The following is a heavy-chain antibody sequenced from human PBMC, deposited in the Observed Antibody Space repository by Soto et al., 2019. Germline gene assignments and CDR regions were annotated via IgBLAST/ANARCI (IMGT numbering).Heavy chain of an antibody. V-gene: IGHV4-30-2*01. CDR3: ASAVAPYLGTWFDP. J-gene: IGHJ5*02. D-gene: IGHD3-16*01. CDR1: GGSISSGNSYS. Sequence: QLQLQESGSGLVKPSQTLSLTCAVSGGSISSGNSYSWSWIRQPPGKGLEWIGSISHTGSTSYNPSLKGRVTRSVDKSKNQFSLKLSSVTAADMAVYYGASAVAPYLGTWFDPWGQGTLVIVSS. CDR2: ISHTGST.